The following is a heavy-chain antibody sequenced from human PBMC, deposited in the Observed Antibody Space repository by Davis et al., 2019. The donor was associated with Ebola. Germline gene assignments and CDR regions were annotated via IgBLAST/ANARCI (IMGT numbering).Heavy chain of an antibody. Sequence: PSETLSLTCTVSGYSISSGYYWGWIRQPPGKGLEWIGSIYHSGSTYYNPSLKSRVTISVDTSKNQFSLKLSSVTAADTAVYYCARRRYGSHLFDYWGQGTQVTVSS. D-gene: IGHD1-26*01. V-gene: IGHV4-38-2*02. J-gene: IGHJ4*02. CDR3: ARRRYGSHLFDY. CDR1: GYSISSGYY. CDR2: IYHSGST.